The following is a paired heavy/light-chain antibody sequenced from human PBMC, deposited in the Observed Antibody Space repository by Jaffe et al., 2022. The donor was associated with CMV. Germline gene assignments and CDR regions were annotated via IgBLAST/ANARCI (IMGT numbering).Light chain of an antibody. J-gene: IGKJ1*01. V-gene: IGKV3-15*01. CDR1: QSVSSN. Sequence: EIVMTQSPPTLSVSPGERVTLSCRASQSVSSNLAWYQQKPGQAPRLLIYGASTRATGIPARFSGSGSGTEFTLTISSLQSEDFAAYYCQQYNNWPPGTFGQGTKVEIK. CDR3: QQYNNWPPGT. CDR2: GAS.
Heavy chain of an antibody. CDR2: ITDSGTGT. CDR3: ARDSPILTI. Sequence: EVQLLESGGGLVQPGGSLRLSCAASGFTFSRHALSWVRQAPGQGLEWVSAITDSGTGTYYADSVKGRFTISRDNSKNTLFLQMNSLRAEDTAVYFCARDSPILTIWGQGTLVTVSS. V-gene: IGHV3-23*01. D-gene: IGHD3-3*01. J-gene: IGHJ4*02. CDR1: GFTFSRHA.